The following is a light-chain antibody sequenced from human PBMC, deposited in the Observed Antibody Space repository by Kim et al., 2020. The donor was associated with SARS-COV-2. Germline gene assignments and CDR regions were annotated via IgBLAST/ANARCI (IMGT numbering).Light chain of an antibody. Sequence: EIVLTQSPATPSLSPGERATLSCRASQSIDSYLAWYQQKPGRPPRLLIYDTSNRATGIPVRFTGSGFGTDFTLSISSLEPEDFALYYCQHRRSWPLTFGQGTRLEIK. J-gene: IGKJ5*01. CDR3: QHRRSWPLT. V-gene: IGKV3-11*01. CDR2: DTS. CDR1: QSIDSY.